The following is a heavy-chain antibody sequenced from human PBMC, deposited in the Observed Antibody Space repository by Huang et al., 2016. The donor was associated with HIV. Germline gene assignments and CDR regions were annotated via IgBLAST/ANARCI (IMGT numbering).Heavy chain of an antibody. V-gene: IGHV3-49*05. CDR3: TRTGYNSDDAFDI. J-gene: IGHJ3*02. Sequence: ELQLVESGGGLVKPGRSLRLSCTSSGFTFGDYVMSWFRQALGKGVEWVGFFRSKAYGGTTEYAASVSGRFTNSRDDSKSIAYLQVNSLKTEDTAVYYCTRTGYNSDDAFDIWGQGTMVTVSS. CDR2: FRSKAYGGTT. CDR1: GFTFGDYV. D-gene: IGHD6-19*01.